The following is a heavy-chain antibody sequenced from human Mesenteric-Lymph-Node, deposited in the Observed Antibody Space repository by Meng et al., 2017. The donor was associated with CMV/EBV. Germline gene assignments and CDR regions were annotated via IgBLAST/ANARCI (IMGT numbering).Heavy chain of an antibody. V-gene: IGHV3-23*03. D-gene: IGHD6-13*01. Sequence: GESLKISCAASGFTFSSYAMSWVRQAPGKGLEWVSVIYSGGSSTYYADSVKGRLTISRDNSKNTLYLQMNSLRAEDTAVYYCAKIRSSSWYESFDYWGQGTLVTVSS. CDR1: GFTFSSYA. CDR2: IYSGGSST. CDR3: AKIRSSSWYESFDY. J-gene: IGHJ4*02.